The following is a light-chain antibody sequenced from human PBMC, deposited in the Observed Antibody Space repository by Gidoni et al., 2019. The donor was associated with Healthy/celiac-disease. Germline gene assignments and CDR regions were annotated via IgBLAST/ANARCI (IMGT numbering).Light chain of an antibody. V-gene: IGKV4-1*01. CDR1: QSVLYSSNNKNY. CDR3: QQYYSTHT. CDR2: WAS. J-gene: IGKJ2*01. Sequence: DIVMTQSPDSLAVSLGERATINCKYSQSVLYSSNNKNYLAWYQQKPGQPPKLLIYWASTRESGVPDRFSGSGSGTDVTLTISSLQAEDVAVYYCQQYYSTHTFGQGTKLEIK.